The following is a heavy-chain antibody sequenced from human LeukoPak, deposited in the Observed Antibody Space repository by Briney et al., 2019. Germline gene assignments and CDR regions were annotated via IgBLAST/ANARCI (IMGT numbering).Heavy chain of an antibody. CDR2: IYYSGST. V-gene: IGHV4-59*01. CDR1: GGSISSYY. Sequence: SETLSLTCTVSGGSISSYYWSWIRQPPGKGLEWIGYIYYSGSTNYTPSLKSRVTISVDTSKNQFSLKLSSVTAADTAVYYCARGGSGWSDYWGQGTLVTVSS. J-gene: IGHJ4*02. D-gene: IGHD6-19*01. CDR3: ARGGSGWSDY.